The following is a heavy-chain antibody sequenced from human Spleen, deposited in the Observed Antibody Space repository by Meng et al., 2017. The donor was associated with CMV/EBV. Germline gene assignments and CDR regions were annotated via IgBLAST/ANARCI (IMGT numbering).Heavy chain of an antibody. Sequence: GGSLRLSCAASGFTFSTYSMNWVRQAPGKGLEWVSSISSSSAYIYYADSMKGRFTISRDNAKNSLYLQMNSLRAEDTAVYYCAKDQEGTRIPSPIHYGLDVWGQGTTVTVSS. J-gene: IGHJ6*02. D-gene: IGHD5-18*01. V-gene: IGHV3-21*04. CDR3: AKDQEGTRIPSPIHYGLDV. CDR2: ISSSSAYI. CDR1: GFTFSTYS.